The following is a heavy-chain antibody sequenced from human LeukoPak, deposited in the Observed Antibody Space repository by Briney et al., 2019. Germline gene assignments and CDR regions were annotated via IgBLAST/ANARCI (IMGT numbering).Heavy chain of an antibody. J-gene: IGHJ5*02. CDR1: GYTFTGYY. D-gene: IGHD6-6*01. CDR2: INPNSGGT. CDR3: ARSIAALDWFDP. Sequence: ASVKVSCKASGYTFTGYYMQWVRQAPGQGLEWMGWINPNSGGTNYAQKFQGRVTMTRDTSISTAYMELSRLRSDDTAVYYCARSIAALDWFDPWGQGTLVTVSS. V-gene: IGHV1-2*02.